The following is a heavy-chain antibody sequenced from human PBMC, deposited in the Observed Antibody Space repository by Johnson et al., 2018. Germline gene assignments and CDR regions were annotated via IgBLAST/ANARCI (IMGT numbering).Heavy chain of an antibody. J-gene: IGHJ4*02. Sequence: QVQLVQSGAEVKKPGASVRVSCKASGYTFTDYHVHWVRQAPGEGLEWMGGIIPIFGTRNYAQKFQGRVTISADKSTTTAYMELSSLRSEDTAVYYCARSPSDYVQMGNWGQGTLVTVSS. V-gene: IGHV1-69*13. CDR2: IIPIFGTR. CDR1: GYTFTDYH. D-gene: IGHD4-17*01. CDR3: ARSPSDYVQMGN.